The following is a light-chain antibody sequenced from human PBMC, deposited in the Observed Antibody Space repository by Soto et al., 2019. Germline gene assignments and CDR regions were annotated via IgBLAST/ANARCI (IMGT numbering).Light chain of an antibody. CDR1: QSVSIN. CDR3: QHYGSSFT. V-gene: IGKV3-20*01. J-gene: IGKJ3*01. Sequence: LVWTPSAGTLSLSPGSRATLSGRASQSVSINLAWYQQQPGQPPRLLIYGASSRATGLPDRFSGSGSGTDFTPTISRLEPEDFAVYYRQHYGSSFTFGHGTKVEIK. CDR2: GAS.